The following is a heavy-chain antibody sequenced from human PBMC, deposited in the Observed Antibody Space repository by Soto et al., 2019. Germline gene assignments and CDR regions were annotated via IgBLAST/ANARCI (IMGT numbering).Heavy chain of an antibody. D-gene: IGHD4-4*01. V-gene: IGHV1-69*18. CDR3: ASLQRGNLDTYDKRDV. CDR1: GGVFRTFS. Sequence: QVRLVQSGAEVKKPGSWVKVSCRASGGVFRTFSIYWVRQAPGQGLEWMGSIIPIFGSPKYAPKFQGRVTISADESTSTAYMEVTSLRTEDTARYFCASLQRGNLDTYDKRDVWGQVNTVIVSS. J-gene: IGHJ6*02. CDR2: IIPIFGSP.